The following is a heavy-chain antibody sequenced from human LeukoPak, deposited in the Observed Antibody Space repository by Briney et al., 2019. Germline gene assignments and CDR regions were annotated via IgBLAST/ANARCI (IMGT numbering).Heavy chain of an antibody. CDR2: TNSGGST. J-gene: IGHJ4*02. Sequence: ETLSLTCTVSGGSVSSSSYYWGWIRQPPGKGLEWVSFTNSGGSTDYADSVKGRFTISRDDPKNTLYLQMNSLRVEDTAVYYCARDLAYWGQGTLVTVSS. V-gene: IGHV3-66*01. D-gene: IGHD3-16*01. CDR1: GGSVSSSSYY. CDR3: ARDLAY.